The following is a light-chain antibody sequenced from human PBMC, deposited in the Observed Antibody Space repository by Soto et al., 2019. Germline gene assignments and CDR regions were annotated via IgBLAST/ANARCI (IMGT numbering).Light chain of an antibody. CDR2: GVS. Sequence: EIVLTQSPGTLSLSPGERATLSCRASQSVSSIYLAWYQQKPGQAPRLLIYGVSSRATGIPDRFSGSGSGTDFTLPIARLEPEDFAVYYCQQSGSSPGTFGQGTKVEIK. CDR1: QSVSSIY. J-gene: IGKJ1*01. CDR3: QQSGSSPGT. V-gene: IGKV3-20*01.